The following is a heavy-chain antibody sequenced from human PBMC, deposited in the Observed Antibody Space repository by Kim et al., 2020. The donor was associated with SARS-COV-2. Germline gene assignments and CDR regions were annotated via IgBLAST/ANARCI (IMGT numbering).Heavy chain of an antibody. CDR1: GYTFTSYA. J-gene: IGHJ6*02. CDR2: INTNTGNP. Sequence: ASVKVSCKASGYTFTSYAMNWVRQAPGQGLEWMGWINTNTGNPTYAQGFTGRFVFSLDTSVSTAYLQISSLKAEDTAVYYCARDGVVVTAIYYYYYGMDVWGQGTTVTVSS. D-gene: IGHD2-21*02. CDR3: ARDGVVVTAIYYYYYGMDV. V-gene: IGHV7-4-1*02.